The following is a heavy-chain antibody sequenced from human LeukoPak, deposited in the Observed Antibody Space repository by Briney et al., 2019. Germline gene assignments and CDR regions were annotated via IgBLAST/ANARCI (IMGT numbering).Heavy chain of an antibody. Sequence: GGSLRLSCAASGFTFSDYYMSWIRQAPGKGLEWVSFISSSGSTIYYADSVKGRFTISRDNAKNSLYLQMNSLRAEDTAVYYCARDGGTVVVPAAIDYRGQGTLVTVSS. CDR1: GFTFSDYY. J-gene: IGHJ4*02. CDR3: ARDGGTVVVPAAIDY. D-gene: IGHD2-2*01. CDR2: ISSSGSTI. V-gene: IGHV3-11*01.